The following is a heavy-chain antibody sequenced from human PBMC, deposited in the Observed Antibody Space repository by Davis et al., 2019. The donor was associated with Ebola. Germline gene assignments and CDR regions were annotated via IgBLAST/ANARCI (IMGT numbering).Heavy chain of an antibody. Sequence: SETLSLTCTVSGGSISSGDYYWSWIRQPPGKGLEWIGYIYYSGSTYYNPSLKSRVTISVDTSKNQFSLKLSSVTAADTAVYYCARHERGGFYYFDYWGQGTLVTVSS. CDR1: GGSISSGDYY. CDR2: IYYSGST. CDR3: ARHERGGFYYFDY. J-gene: IGHJ4*02. D-gene: IGHD5-12*01. V-gene: IGHV4-30-4*01.